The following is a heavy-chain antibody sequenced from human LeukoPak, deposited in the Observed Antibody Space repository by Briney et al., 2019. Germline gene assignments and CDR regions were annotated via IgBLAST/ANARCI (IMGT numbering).Heavy chain of an antibody. J-gene: IGHJ4*02. CDR1: GFTVSSNY. CDR3: AKDGDYSSGWYWRYFDY. Sequence: GGSLRLSCAASGFTVSSNYMSWVRQAPGKGLEWVSAISGSGGSTYYADSVKGRFTISRDNSKNTLYLQMNSLRAEDTAVYYCAKDGDYSSGWYWRYFDYWDQGTLVTVSS. CDR2: ISGSGGST. D-gene: IGHD6-19*01. V-gene: IGHV3-23*01.